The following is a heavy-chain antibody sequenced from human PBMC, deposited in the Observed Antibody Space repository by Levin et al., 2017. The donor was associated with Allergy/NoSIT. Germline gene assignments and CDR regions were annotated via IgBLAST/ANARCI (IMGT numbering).Heavy chain of an antibody. J-gene: IGHJ6*04. D-gene: IGHD3-3*01. Sequence: GGSLRLSCAASGFTFSTYSMAWVRQAPGKGLEWVSSIGISSSYVHYADSVKGRFTVSRDNAKNSLYLQMNSLRVEDTAVYYCARETGTTTMFGEVDVWGKGTTVTVSS. CDR1: GFTFSTYS. V-gene: IGHV3-21*01. CDR3: ARETGTTTMFGEVDV. CDR2: IGISSSYV.